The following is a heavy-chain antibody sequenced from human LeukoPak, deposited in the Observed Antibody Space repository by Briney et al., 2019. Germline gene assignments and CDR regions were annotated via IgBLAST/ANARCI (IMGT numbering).Heavy chain of an antibody. CDR1: GFTFSDYS. V-gene: IGHV3-48*01. J-gene: IGHJ4*02. CDR3: ARAGSSSWFYYFDY. CDR2: ISGGSGTI. Sequence: GGSLRLSCAASGFTFSDYSMNWVRQAPGKGLEWVSYISGGSGTIYYADSVKGRFTISRDNSKNTLYLQMNSLRAEDTAVYYCARAGSSSWFYYFDYWGQGTLVTVSS. D-gene: IGHD6-13*01.